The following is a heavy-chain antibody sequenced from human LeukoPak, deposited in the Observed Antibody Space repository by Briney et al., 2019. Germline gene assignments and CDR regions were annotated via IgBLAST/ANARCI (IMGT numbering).Heavy chain of an antibody. CDR2: INSDGSST. CDR1: RFTFNSYW. V-gene: IGHV3-74*01. D-gene: IGHD3-3*01. CDR3: ARGGYDFWSGYPYYFDY. Sequence: PGGSLTLSCAASRFTFNSYWMHWLRQAPGKGLVWVSRINSDGSSTSYADSVKGRFTISRDNAKNTLYLQMNSLRAEDTAVYYCARGGYDFWSGYPYYFDYWGQGTLVTVSS. J-gene: IGHJ4*02.